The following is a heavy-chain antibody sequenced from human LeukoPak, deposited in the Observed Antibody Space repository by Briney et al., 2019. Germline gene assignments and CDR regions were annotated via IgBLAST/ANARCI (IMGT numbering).Heavy chain of an antibody. V-gene: IGHV4-59*08. J-gene: IGHJ4*02. CDR2: IYYSGST. CDR1: GGSISTYY. CDR3: ARHDYGSGSYMDF. D-gene: IGHD3-10*01. Sequence: PSETLSLTCTVSGGSISTYYWSWIRQPPGKGLGSIGYIYYSGSTNYNPSLKSRVTISVDTSKNQFSLKLSSVTAADTAVYYCARHDYGSGSYMDFWGQGTLVTVSS.